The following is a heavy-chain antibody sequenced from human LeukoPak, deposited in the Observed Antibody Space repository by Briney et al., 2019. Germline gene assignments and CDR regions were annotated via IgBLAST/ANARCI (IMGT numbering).Heavy chain of an antibody. Sequence: SETLSLTCTVSGGSNSSYYWSWIRQPPGKGLEWIGYIHYSGGITYYDPSLKSRVTISVDTSKNQFSLSLSSVTAADTAVYYCAREGEWSPPYYYMDVWGKGTTVTVSS. CDR2: IHYSGGIT. D-gene: IGHD3-3*01. J-gene: IGHJ6*03. V-gene: IGHV4-59*12. CDR1: GGSNSSYY. CDR3: AREGEWSPPYYYMDV.